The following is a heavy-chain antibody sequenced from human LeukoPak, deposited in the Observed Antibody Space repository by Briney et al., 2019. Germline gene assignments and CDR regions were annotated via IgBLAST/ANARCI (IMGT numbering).Heavy chain of an antibody. V-gene: IGHV3-72*01. CDR3: ARRGSSSGYQPFDY. D-gene: IGHD3-22*01. Sequence: GGSLRLSCAASGFTFSDHYMDWVRQAPGKGLEWVARSRDKANSYITEYAASVKGRFTISRDDSKNSLYLQMNSLETEDTAVYYCARRGSSSGYQPFDYWGQGTLVTVSS. CDR1: GFTFSDHY. CDR2: SRDKANSYIT. J-gene: IGHJ4*02.